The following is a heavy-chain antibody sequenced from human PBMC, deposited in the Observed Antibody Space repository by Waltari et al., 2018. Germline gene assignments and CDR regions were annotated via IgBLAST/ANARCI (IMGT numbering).Heavy chain of an antibody. CDR1: GYTFINYE. J-gene: IGHJ5*02. V-gene: IGHV1-8*02. CDR2: VNPNSGTT. D-gene: IGHD3-3*01. CDR3: ARGRDVFANFDYNWFDP. Sequence: QVQLVQTGAEVLRPGDAVKVSCQASGYTFINYEINWVRQAAGQGLDWMGWVNPNSGTTAYAQKFQGRISLTWDTFTRTAYMELSNLRSDDTAVFYCARGRDVFANFDYNWFDPWGQGTLVTVSS.